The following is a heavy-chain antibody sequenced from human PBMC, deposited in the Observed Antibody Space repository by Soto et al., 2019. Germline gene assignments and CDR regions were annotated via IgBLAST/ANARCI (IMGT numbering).Heavy chain of an antibody. CDR3: AREAVVTMVRGVMGTNWFDP. Sequence: PSETLSLTCAVYGGSFSGYYWSWIRQPPGKGLEWIGEINHSGSTNYNPSLKSRVTISVDTSKNQFSLKLSSVTAADTAVYHCAREAVVTMVRGVMGTNWFDPWGQGTLVTVSS. CDR2: INHSGST. V-gene: IGHV4-34*01. D-gene: IGHD3-10*01. J-gene: IGHJ5*02. CDR1: GGSFSGYY.